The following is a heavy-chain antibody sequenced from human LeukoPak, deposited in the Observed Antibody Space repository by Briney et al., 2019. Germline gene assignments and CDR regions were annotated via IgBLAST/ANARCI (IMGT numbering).Heavy chain of an antibody. D-gene: IGHD1-26*01. CDR3: ARDTLVGAYYFDY. CDR2: ISYDGSNK. Sequence: GGSLRLSCAASGFTFSSYAMHWVRQAPGKGLEWVAVISYDGSNKYYADSVKGRFTISRDNSKNTLYLQMNSLRAEDTAVYYCARDTLVGAYYFDYWGQGTLVTASS. J-gene: IGHJ4*02. CDR1: GFTFSSYA. V-gene: IGHV3-30-3*01.